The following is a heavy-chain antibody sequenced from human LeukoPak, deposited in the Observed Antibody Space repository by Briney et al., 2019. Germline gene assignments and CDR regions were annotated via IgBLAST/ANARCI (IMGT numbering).Heavy chain of an antibody. V-gene: IGHV3-48*04. J-gene: IGHJ4*02. Sequence: QAGGSLRLSCAASGFTFSSYSMNWVRQAPGKGLEWVSYISSSSSTIYYADSVKGRFTISRDNAKNSLYLQMNSLRAEDAAVYYCASGPRNAVFDYWGQGALVTVSS. D-gene: IGHD1-14*01. CDR3: ASGPRNAVFDY. CDR1: GFTFSSYS. CDR2: ISSSSSTI.